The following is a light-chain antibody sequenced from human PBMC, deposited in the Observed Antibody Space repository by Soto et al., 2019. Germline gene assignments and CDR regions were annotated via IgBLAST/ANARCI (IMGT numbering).Light chain of an antibody. CDR1: QSVNKF. CDR3: QQYENFPFT. Sequence: DIPMTQSPSSLSASVGERVTITCRARQSVNKFLAWFQQKPGTAPKSLISSASSLQNRVPSRFSGSGSVTHITLTINNLQPEDFATYYCQQYENFPFTFGGGTRVEIK. V-gene: IGKV1-16*01. J-gene: IGKJ4*01. CDR2: SAS.